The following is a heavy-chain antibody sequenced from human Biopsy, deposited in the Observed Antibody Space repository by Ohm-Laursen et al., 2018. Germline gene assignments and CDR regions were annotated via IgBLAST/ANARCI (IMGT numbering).Heavy chain of an antibody. CDR2: IYPGATT. CDR3: ARGSGSGFYFDQ. V-gene: IGHV3-66*01. Sequence: SLRLSCAASGFTVYNNYMNWVRQAPGKGLAWVSVIYPGATTYYPDSVKGRFAISRDTSRNTVSLQMNSLRGEDSAMYFCARGSGSGFYFDQWGQGTLVTVSS. CDR1: GFTVYNNY. J-gene: IGHJ4*02. D-gene: IGHD2-15*01.